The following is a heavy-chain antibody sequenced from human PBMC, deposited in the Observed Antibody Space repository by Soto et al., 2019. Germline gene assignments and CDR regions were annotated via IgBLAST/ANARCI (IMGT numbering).Heavy chain of an antibody. J-gene: IGHJ5*02. D-gene: IGHD6-13*01. CDR2: IYYSGST. Sequence: PSETLSLTCTVSGGSVSSGSYYWSWILQPPGKGLEWIGYIYYSGSTNYNPSLKSRVTIAVETSKNQSSLKLSSVTAADTAVYYCARALPPPYSSSWYGGFDHSGQGSLVTVS. CDR1: GGSVSSGSYY. V-gene: IGHV4-61*01. CDR3: ARALPPPYSSSWYGGFDH.